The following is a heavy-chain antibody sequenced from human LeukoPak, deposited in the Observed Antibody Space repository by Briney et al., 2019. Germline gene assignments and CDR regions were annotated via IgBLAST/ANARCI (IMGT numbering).Heavy chain of an antibody. J-gene: IGHJ4*02. V-gene: IGHV3-30*18. D-gene: IGHD2-2*01. CDR2: ISYDGSNK. Sequence: GGSQRLSCAASGFTFSSYGMHWVRQAPGKGLEWVAVISYDGSNKYYADSVKGRFTISRDNSKNTLYLQMNSLRAEDTAVYYCAKARYCSSTSCYANEGFDYWGQGTLVTVSS. CDR3: AKARYCSSTSCYANEGFDY. CDR1: GFTFSSYG.